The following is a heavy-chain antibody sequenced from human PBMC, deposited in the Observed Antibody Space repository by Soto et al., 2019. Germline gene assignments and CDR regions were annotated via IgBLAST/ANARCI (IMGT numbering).Heavy chain of an antibody. V-gene: IGHV4-34*01. D-gene: IGHD3-10*01. CDR1: VVSFSGYY. CDR2: ISRSGSA. J-gene: IGHJ4*02. Sequence: SETVSLTCAFSVVSFSGYYWNCIRHPPGKCLEWLGEISRSGSATYNPSLKGRVTMSVDTSRNQISLNVTSVTAADTAVYYCARGPLMTYYYNSGRRDRGYFDFWGQGTLVNLSS. CDR3: ARGPLMTYYYNSGRRDRGYFDF.